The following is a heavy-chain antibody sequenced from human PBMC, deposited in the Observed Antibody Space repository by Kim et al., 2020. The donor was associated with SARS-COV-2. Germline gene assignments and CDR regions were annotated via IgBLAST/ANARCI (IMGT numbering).Heavy chain of an antibody. J-gene: IGHJ6*02. Sequence: RFTISRDNSKNTLYLQMNSRRAEDTAVYYCAKEENTAMVTDDYYYGMDVWGQGTTVTVSS. V-gene: IGHV3-30*02. CDR3: AKEENTAMVTDDYYYGMDV. D-gene: IGHD5-18*01.